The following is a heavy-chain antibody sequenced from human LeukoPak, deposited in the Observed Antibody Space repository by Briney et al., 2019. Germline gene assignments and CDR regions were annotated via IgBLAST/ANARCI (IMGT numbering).Heavy chain of an antibody. V-gene: IGHV3-30*02. D-gene: IGHD3/OR15-3a*01. J-gene: IGHJ4*02. CDR1: GFTFSSYG. Sequence: GGSLRLSCGASGFTFSSYGMHWVRQAPGKGLEWVAFIRYDGTDKNYEDSVKGRFTISRDNSKNTMYLQMNSLRGEDTAVYYCAKGLDWSVDYWGQGTLVTVSS. CDR2: IRYDGTDK. CDR3: AKGLDWSVDY.